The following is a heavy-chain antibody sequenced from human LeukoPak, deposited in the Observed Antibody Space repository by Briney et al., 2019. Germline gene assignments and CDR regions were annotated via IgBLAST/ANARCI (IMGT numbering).Heavy chain of an antibody. V-gene: IGHV3-21*01. J-gene: IGHJ6*03. D-gene: IGHD6-13*01. CDR2: ISSSSSYI. Sequence: GGSLRLSCAASGFTFSSYSMKWVRQAPGKGLEWVSSISSSSSYIYYADSVKGRFTISRDNAKNSLYLQMNSLRAEDTAVYYCASHPNAAAGLYYYYMDVWGKGTTVTVSS. CDR1: GFTFSSYS. CDR3: ASHPNAAAGLYYYYMDV.